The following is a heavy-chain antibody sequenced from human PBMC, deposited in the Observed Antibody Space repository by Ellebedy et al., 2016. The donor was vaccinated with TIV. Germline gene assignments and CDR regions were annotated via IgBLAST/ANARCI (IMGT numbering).Heavy chain of an antibody. CDR2: INPNSGGT. V-gene: IGHV1-2*02. CDR3: ARVCGSCNHDAFDI. D-gene: IGHD2-15*01. Sequence: ASVKVSCXASGYTFTGYYMHWVRQAPGQGLEWMGWINPNSGGTNYAQKFQGRVTMTRDTSISTAYMELSRLRSDDTAVYYCARVCGSCNHDAFDIWGQGTMVTVSS. J-gene: IGHJ3*02. CDR1: GYTFTGYY.